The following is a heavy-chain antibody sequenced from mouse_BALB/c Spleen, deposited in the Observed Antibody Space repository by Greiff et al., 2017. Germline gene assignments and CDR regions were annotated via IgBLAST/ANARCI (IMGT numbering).Heavy chain of an antibody. CDR3: ARGYDYAMDY. D-gene: IGHD2-14*01. CDR2: IAPGSGST. J-gene: IGHJ4*01. Sequence: DLVKPGASVKLSCKASGYTFTSYWINWIKQRPGQGLEWIGRIAPGSGSTYYNEMFKGKATLTVDTSSSTAYIQLSSLSSEDSAVYFCARGYDYAMDYWGQGTSVTVSS. CDR1: GYTFTSYW. V-gene: IGHV1S41*01.